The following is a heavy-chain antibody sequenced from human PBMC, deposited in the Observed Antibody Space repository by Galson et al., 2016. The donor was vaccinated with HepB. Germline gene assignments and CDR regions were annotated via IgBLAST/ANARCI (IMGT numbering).Heavy chain of an antibody. CDR2: VWYYGSNE. CDR1: GFTFSHFR. Sequence: SLRLSCAASGFTFSHFRMHWVRQAPGTGLEWLAVVWYYGSNEYYAYSVRARFTISRDNSKNTLYLQTNRLRVEDTAVYYCARDVLGGGYDFGGRGHYYYYDGMDVWGTGTTVTVSS. CDR3: ARDVLGGGYDFGGRGHYYYYDGMDV. D-gene: IGHD5-12*01. J-gene: IGHJ6*04. V-gene: IGHV3-33*01.